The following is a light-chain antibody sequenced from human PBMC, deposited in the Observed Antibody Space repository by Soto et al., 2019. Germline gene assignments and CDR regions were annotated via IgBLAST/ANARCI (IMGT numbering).Light chain of an antibody. CDR2: KAS. J-gene: IGKJ1*01. CDR1: QSLVHSDGNTY. CDR3: MQGITFT. V-gene: IGKV2-30*02. Sequence: ILLTQTPLSLPVTLGQPASLSCRSSQSLVHSDGNTYLNWFQQRAGQSPRRLIYKASNRDSGVPDRFSGSGSGTDFPLSISRVEADDVGVYYCMQGITFTFGQGTRVEIK.